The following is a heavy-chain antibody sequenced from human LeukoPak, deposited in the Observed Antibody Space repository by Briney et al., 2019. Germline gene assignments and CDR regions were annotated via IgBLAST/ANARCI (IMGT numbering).Heavy chain of an antibody. CDR3: ARVSVVVPAAIPHFDY. Sequence: GGSLRLSCAASGFTVSSNYMSWVRQAPGKGLEWVSSISSSSSYIYYADSVKGRFTISRDNAKNSLYLQMNSLRAEDTAVYYCARVSVVVPAAIPHFDYWGQGTLVTVSS. J-gene: IGHJ4*02. CDR2: ISSSSSYI. CDR1: GFTVSSNY. V-gene: IGHV3-21*01. D-gene: IGHD2-2*02.